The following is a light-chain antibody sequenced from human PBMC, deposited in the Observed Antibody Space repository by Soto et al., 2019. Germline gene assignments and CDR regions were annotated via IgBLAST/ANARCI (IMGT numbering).Light chain of an antibody. CDR3: QQYSSYPLT. J-gene: IGKJ4*01. CDR2: DAA. V-gene: IGKV1-5*01. CDR1: QAISGY. Sequence: DIQMTQSPSTLSASVADRVTNACRASQAISGYLAWYQRKPGKAPKHVIYDAANLQTGVSSRFSGSGSGTEFTLTINSLQPDDFATYYCQQYSSYPLTFGGGTKVDIK.